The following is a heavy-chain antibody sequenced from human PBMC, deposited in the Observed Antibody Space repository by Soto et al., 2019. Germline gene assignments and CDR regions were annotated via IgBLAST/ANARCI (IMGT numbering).Heavy chain of an antibody. CDR3: ARDAVPYNGKWDWFDP. CDR2: IGGVGGDT. J-gene: IGHJ5*02. Sequence: DVQLLESGGGLVQPGGSLRLYCAASGFIFGDYAMSWVRQAPGKGLERVSSIGGVGGDTYYAASVKGRFTISRDNSKNTLYLQMNSLRAEDTAVYYCARDAVPYNGKWDWFDPWGQGTLVSVSS. V-gene: IGHV3-23*01. D-gene: IGHD1-26*01. CDR1: GFIFGDYA.